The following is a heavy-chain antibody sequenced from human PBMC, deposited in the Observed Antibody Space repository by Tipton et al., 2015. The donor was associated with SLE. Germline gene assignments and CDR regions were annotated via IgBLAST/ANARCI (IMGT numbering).Heavy chain of an antibody. CDR3: ARVPTYYYDSSGYYYNYYYYYMDV. Sequence: TLSLTCAVYGGSFSGYYWSWIRQSPGKGLEWIGDINHSGSTNYNPSLKSRVTISVDTSKNQFSLRLSSVTAADTAVYYCARVPTYYYDSSGYYYNYYYYYMDVWGKGTTVTVSS. J-gene: IGHJ6*03. D-gene: IGHD3-22*01. CDR2: INHSGST. CDR1: GGSFSGYY. V-gene: IGHV4-34*01.